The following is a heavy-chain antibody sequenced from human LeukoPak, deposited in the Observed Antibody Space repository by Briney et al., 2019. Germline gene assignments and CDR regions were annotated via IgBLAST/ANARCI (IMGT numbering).Heavy chain of an antibody. V-gene: IGHV4-34*01. CDR3: ARTSYGGTDFDY. D-gene: IGHD4-23*01. J-gene: IGHJ4*02. CDR2: INHSGST. Sequence: SETLSLTCAVYGGSFSGYYWGWIRQPPGKGLEWIGEINHSGSTNYNPSLKSRVTISVDTSKNQFSLKLSSVTAADTAVYYCARTSYGGTDFDYWGQGTLVTVSS. CDR1: GGSFSGYY.